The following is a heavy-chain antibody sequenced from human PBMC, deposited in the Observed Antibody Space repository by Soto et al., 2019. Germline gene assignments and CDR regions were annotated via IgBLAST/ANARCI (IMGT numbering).Heavy chain of an antibody. D-gene: IGHD1-26*01. J-gene: IGHJ6*02. Sequence: EVQLVESGGGLVQPGGSLRLSCAASGFTFSSYWMHWVRQAPGKGLVWVSHINTDGSSTSYADSVKGRFTISRDNAKNTLYLQMNSLRAEDTAVYYCAREWAVGAHDLGMDVWGQGTTVTVSS. CDR1: GFTFSSYW. CDR3: AREWAVGAHDLGMDV. V-gene: IGHV3-74*01. CDR2: INTDGSST.